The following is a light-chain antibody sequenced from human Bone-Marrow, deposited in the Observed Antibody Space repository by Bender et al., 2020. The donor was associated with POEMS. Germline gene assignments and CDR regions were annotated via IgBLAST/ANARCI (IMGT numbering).Light chain of an antibody. CDR2: SSH. J-gene: IGLJ3*02. CDR3: AVWDDSLNGWV. Sequence: QSVLTQPPSASGTPGQRVTISCSGGSSNIGAHAVNWYQHLPGTAPKLLIHSSHPGPSQVPDRFSGSRSGTSASLAISGLQSEDEADYCCAVWDDSLNGWVYGGGTKLTVL. CDR1: SSNIGAHA. V-gene: IGLV1-44*01.